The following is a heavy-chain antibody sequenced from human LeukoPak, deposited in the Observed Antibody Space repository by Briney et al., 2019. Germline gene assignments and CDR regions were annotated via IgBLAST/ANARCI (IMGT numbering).Heavy chain of an antibody. D-gene: IGHD2-2*01. J-gene: IGHJ4*02. V-gene: IGHV3-21*01. CDR3: AKLLGYCSSTSCYETYFDY. CDR1: GFTFSSYS. Sequence: GGSLRLSCAASGFTFSSYSMNWVRQAPGKGLEWVSSISSSSSYKYYADSVKGRFTISRDNSKNTLYLQMNSLRAEDTAVYYCAKLLGYCSSTSCYETYFDYWGQGTLVTVSS. CDR2: ISSSSSYK.